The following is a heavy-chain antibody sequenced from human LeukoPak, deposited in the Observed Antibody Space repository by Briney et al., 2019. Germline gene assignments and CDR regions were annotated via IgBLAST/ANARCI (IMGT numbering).Heavy chain of an antibody. CDR1: GGSFSGYY. J-gene: IGHJ4*02. D-gene: IGHD2-2*01. Sequence: SETLSLTCAVYGGSFSGYYWSWIRQPPGKGLEWIGEINHSGSTNYNPSLKSRVTISVDTSKNQCSLKLSSVTAADTAVYYCARGRIVVVPAAMRYFDYWGQGTLVTVSS. CDR3: ARGRIVVVPAAMRYFDY. CDR2: INHSGST. V-gene: IGHV4-34*01.